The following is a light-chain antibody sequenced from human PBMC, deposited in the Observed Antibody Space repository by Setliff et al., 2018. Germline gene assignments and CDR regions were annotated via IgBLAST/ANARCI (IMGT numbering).Light chain of an antibody. V-gene: IGLV2-11*01. CDR1: SSDVGAYNY. CDR2: DVT. Sequence: QSDLTQPRSVSGSPGQSVTISCTGTSSDVGAYNYVSWYQHHPGKVPKLMVYDVTKRPSGAPDRFSGSKSGNTASLTISGLQAEDEADYYCCSFAGTYYVFGSGTKGTVL. CDR3: CSFAGTYYV. J-gene: IGLJ1*01.